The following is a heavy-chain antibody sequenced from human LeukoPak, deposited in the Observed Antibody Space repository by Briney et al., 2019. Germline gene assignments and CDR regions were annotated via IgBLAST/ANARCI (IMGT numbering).Heavy chain of an antibody. D-gene: IGHD1-26*01. Sequence: GGSLRLSCAASGFTFDDYAMHWVRQAPGKGLEWVSGISWNSGSIGYADSVKGRFTISRDNAKNSLYLQMNSLRAEDTALYYCAKDVARIVGATTLFDYWGQGTLVTVSS. CDR2: ISWNSGSI. CDR3: AKDVARIVGATTLFDY. V-gene: IGHV3-9*01. CDR1: GFTFDDYA. J-gene: IGHJ4*02.